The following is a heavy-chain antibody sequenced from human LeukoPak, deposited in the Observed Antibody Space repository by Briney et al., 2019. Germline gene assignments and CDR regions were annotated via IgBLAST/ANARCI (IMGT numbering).Heavy chain of an antibody. Sequence: SETLSLTCAVSGGSISSYYWNWIRQPPGRGLEWIGYIYYSGSTNYNPSLKSRVTMSVDTSKNQFSLKLSSVTAADTAVFYCARGVTIFGVIYFDYWGQGSLVTVSS. J-gene: IGHJ4*02. D-gene: IGHD3-3*01. CDR3: ARGVTIFGVIYFDY. CDR2: IYYSGST. CDR1: GGSISSYY. V-gene: IGHV4-59*01.